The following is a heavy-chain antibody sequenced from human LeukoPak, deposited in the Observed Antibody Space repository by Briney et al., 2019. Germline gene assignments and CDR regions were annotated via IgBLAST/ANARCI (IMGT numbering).Heavy chain of an antibody. CDR1: GFTFSSYA. D-gene: IGHD2-2*01. Sequence: GGSLRLSCAASGFTFSSYAMHWVRQAPGKGLEWVAVISYDGSNKYYADSVKGRFTISRDNSKNTLYLQVNSLRAEDTAVYYCARAYCSSTSCYAFDYWGQGTLVTVSS. CDR3: ARAYCSSTSCYAFDY. V-gene: IGHV3-30*04. J-gene: IGHJ4*02. CDR2: ISYDGSNK.